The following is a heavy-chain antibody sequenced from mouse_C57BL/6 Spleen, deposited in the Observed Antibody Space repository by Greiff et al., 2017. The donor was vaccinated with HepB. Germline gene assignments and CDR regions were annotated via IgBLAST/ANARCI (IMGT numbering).Heavy chain of an antibody. CDR2: IYPGSGST. J-gene: IGHJ4*01. CDR1: GYTFTSYW. D-gene: IGHD1-1*01. CDR3: ATLYYGSSPMDY. Sequence: VKLQQPGAELVKPGASVKMSCKASGYTFTSYWITWVKQRPGQGLEWIGDIYPGSGSTNYNEKFKSKATLTVDTSSSTAYMQLSSLTSEDSAVYYCATLYYGSSPMDYWGQGTSVTVSS. V-gene: IGHV1-55*01.